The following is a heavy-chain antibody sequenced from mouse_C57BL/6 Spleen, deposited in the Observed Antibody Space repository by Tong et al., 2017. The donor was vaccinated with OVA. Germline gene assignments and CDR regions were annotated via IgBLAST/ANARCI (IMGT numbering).Heavy chain of an antibody. CDR2: INPNNGGT. CDR1: GYAFSSSW. V-gene: IGHV1-18*01. Sequence: EVQLQESGPELVKPGASVKISCKASGYAFSSSWMNWVKQRPGKGLEWIGDINPNNGGTIYNQKFKGKATLTVDKSSSTAYMELRSLTSEDSAVYFCAEERDGYPDYWGQGTTLTVSS. J-gene: IGHJ2*01. D-gene: IGHD2-3*01. CDR3: AEERDGYPDY.